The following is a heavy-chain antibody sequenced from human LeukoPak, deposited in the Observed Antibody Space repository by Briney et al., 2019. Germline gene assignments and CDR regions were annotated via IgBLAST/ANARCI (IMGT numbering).Heavy chain of an antibody. CDR2: IYYSGST. CDR1: GGSISSYY. V-gene: IGHV4-59*01. CDR3: ARGIRIYYGMDV. J-gene: IGHJ6*02. Sequence: SETLSLTCTVSGGSISSYYWSWIRQPPGKGLEWIGYIYYSGSTNYNPSLKSRVTISVDTSKNQFSLKLSSVTAADTAVYYCARGIRIYYGMDVWGQGTTVTVSS.